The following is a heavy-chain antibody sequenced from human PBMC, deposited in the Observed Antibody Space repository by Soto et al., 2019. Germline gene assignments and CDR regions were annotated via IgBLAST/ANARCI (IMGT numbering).Heavy chain of an antibody. J-gene: IGHJ5*02. CDR2: IYSGGDT. CDR3: ARGPRYCSGGSCYSIGWHP. CDR1: GFTVSSNY. D-gene: IGHD2-15*01. Sequence: ELQLVETGGTLIQPGGSLRLSCAASGFTVSSNYMTWVRQAPGKGLDWVSVIYSGGDTYYADSVKGRFTISRDNSKNMLYLQMNSLRAEDTAVYYCARGPRYCSGGSCYSIGWHPRGQGTLVTVSS. V-gene: IGHV3-53*02.